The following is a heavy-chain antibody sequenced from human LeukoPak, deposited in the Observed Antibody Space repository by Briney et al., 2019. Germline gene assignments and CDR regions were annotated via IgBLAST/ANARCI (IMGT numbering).Heavy chain of an antibody. D-gene: IGHD6-19*01. J-gene: IGHJ4*02. CDR2: ISATGGST. V-gene: IGHV3-23*01. Sequence: GGSLRVSCAASGFTFSNYAMSWVRQAPGKGLEWVSGISATGGSTYYADSVKGQFAISRDNSKNTLSLQMNNLRADDTAVYYCAKHAGVSSAWLSHFDYWGQGTLSPSLQ. CDR1: GFTFSNYA. CDR3: AKHAGVSSAWLSHFDY.